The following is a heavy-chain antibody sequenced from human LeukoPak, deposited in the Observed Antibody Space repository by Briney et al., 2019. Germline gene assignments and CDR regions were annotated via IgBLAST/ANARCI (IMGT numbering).Heavy chain of an antibody. V-gene: IGHV1-46*03. J-gene: IGHJ3*02. D-gene: IGHD3-22*01. CDR2: INPSGGST. CDR1: EYTFTSYY. Sequence: GASVKVSCKASEYTFTSYYMHWVRQAPGQGLEWMGIINPSGGSTSYAQKFQGRVTMTRDTSTSTVYMELSSLRSEDTAVYYCARNLDQTYYYDSSGYSFSAFDIWGQGTMVTVSS. CDR3: ARNLDQTYYYDSSGYSFSAFDI.